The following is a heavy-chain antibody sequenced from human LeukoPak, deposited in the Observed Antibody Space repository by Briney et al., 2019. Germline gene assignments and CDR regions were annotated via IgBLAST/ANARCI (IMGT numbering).Heavy chain of an antibody. CDR3: ARIVDIVASAGP. Sequence: SETLSLTCTVSGGSISSSSYYWGWIRQPPGKGLEWIGSIYYTGSTYYNPSLKSRVTISVDTSKNQFSLKLSSVTAADTAVYYCARIVDIVASAGPWGQGTLVTVSS. V-gene: IGHV4-39*07. D-gene: IGHD5-12*01. CDR1: GGSISSSSYY. J-gene: IGHJ5*02. CDR2: IYYTGST.